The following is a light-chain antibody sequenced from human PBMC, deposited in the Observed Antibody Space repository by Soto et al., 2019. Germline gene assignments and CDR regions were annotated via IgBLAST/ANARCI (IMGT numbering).Light chain of an antibody. CDR3: QQYHIWPSWT. J-gene: IGKJ1*01. Sequence: EIVLTQSPATLSVSLGDSATLSCRASQSVSLSLAWFQMRPGQHPRLLIYGASTRATDIPARFSGSGYGTDFTHTISSLQSEDFAVYFCQQYHIWPSWTFGQGTKVEHK. CDR1: QSVSLS. V-gene: IGKV3-15*01. CDR2: GAS.